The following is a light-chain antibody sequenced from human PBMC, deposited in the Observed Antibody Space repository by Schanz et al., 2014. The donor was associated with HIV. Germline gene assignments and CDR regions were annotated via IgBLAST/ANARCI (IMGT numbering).Light chain of an antibody. CDR3: QQYGSSPWT. Sequence: EIVLTQSPATLSLSPGERATLSCRASQSVARYLAWYQQKPGQAPRLLSYGASNRATGIPARFSGSGSGTDFTLTISRLEPEDFAVYYCQQYGSSPWTFGQGTKVEIK. V-gene: IGKV3-20*01. CDR1: QSVARY. CDR2: GAS. J-gene: IGKJ1*01.